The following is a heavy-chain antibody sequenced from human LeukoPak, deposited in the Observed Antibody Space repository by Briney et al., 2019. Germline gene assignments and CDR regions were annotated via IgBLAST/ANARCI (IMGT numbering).Heavy chain of an antibody. CDR1: GGTFSSYA. CDR2: IIPIFGTA. CDR3: ASTSPKSQRALEYYFDY. V-gene: IGHV1-69*05. Sequence: ASVTVSCKASGGTFSSYAISWVRQAPGQGLEWMGGIIPIFGTANYAQKFQGRVTITTDESTSTAYMELSSLRSEDTAVYYCASTSPKSQRALEYYFDYWGQGTLVTVSS. J-gene: IGHJ4*02.